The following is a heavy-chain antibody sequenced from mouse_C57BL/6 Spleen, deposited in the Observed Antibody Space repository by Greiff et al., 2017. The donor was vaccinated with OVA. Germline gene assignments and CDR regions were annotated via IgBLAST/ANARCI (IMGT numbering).Heavy chain of an antibody. CDR1: GYTFTSYW. V-gene: IGHV1-52*01. CDR3: AREARLPLVSFDV. J-gene: IGHJ1*03. CDR2: IDPSDSET. Sequence: QVQLQQPGAELVRPGSSVKLSCKASGYTFTSYWMHWVKQRPIQGLEWIGNIDPSDSETHYNQKFKDKATLTVDKSSSTAYMQLSSLTSEDSAVYYCAREARLPLVSFDVWGTGTTVTVSS. D-gene: IGHD5-5*01.